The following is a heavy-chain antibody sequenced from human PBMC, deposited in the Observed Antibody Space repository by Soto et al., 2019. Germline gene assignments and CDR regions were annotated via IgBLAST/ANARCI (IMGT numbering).Heavy chain of an antibody. Sequence: GGSLRLSCAASGFTFSTYGMNWVRQAPGKGLEWVSVISGSGGSTYYADSVKGRFTISRDNSKNTLYLQMNSLRAEDTAVYYCAKDPMLSQDYYYYNYMDVWGKGTTVTVSS. D-gene: IGHD2-8*01. V-gene: IGHV3-23*01. CDR1: GFTFSTYG. CDR2: ISGSGGST. J-gene: IGHJ6*03. CDR3: AKDPMLSQDYYYYNYMDV.